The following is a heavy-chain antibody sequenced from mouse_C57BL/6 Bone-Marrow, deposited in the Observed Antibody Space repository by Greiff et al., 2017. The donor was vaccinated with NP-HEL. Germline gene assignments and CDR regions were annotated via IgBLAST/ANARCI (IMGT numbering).Heavy chain of an antibody. D-gene: IGHD1-1*01. CDR1: GYTFTSYW. CDR2: INPSNGGT. CDR3: ARPRYGTPPRD. J-gene: IGHJ2*01. V-gene: IGHV1-53*01. Sequence: QVQLQQPGTELVKPGASVKLSCKASGYTFTSYWMHWVKQRPGQGLDWIGNINPSNGGTNYNEKFKSKATLTVDKSSSTADMQLSSLTSEDSAVYYCARPRYGTPPRDWGQGTTLTVSS.